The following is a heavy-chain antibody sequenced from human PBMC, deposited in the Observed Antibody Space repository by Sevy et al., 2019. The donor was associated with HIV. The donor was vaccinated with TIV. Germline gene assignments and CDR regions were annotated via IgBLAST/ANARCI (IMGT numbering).Heavy chain of an antibody. CDR2: ISYEGSET. D-gene: IGHD1-26*01. CDR1: GFAFSSHA. CDR3: ARDGGYSIKWYPLY. Sequence: GGSLRLSCAASGFAFSSHAMHWVRRAPGKGLEWVAVISYEGSETFYAASVEGRFTISRDNSKNILSLQINSLRPEDTAVYYCARDGGYSIKWYPLYWGHGTLVTVSS. J-gene: IGHJ4*01. V-gene: IGHV3-30-3*01.